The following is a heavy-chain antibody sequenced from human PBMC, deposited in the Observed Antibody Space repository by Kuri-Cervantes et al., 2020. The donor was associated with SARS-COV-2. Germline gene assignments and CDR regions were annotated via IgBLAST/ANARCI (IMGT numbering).Heavy chain of an antibody. J-gene: IGHJ3*02. CDR1: GYTFTSYY. D-gene: IGHD5-18*01. Sequence: ASVKVSCKASGYTFTSYYMQWVRQAPGQGLEWMGIINPSGGSTSYAQKFQGRVTMTRDMSTSTAYMELSSLRSEDTVVYYCAAARYPDAFDIWGQGTMVTVSS. V-gene: IGHV1-46*01. CDR2: INPSGGST. CDR3: AAARYPDAFDI.